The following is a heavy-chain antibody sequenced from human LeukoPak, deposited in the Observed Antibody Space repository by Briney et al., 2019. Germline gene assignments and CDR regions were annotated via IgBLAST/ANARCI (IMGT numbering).Heavy chain of an antibody. V-gene: IGHV1-18*01. Sequence: ASVKVSCEASGYSFTSSGFTWVRQAPGQGLEWMGWTSAYTGNTNYAQKLQGRVTMTTVTSTTTAYMELRSLISDDTAVYYCARIYCGSGSFAFDIWGQGTMVTVSS. CDR1: GYSFTSSG. D-gene: IGHD3-10*01. J-gene: IGHJ3*02. CDR2: TSAYTGNT. CDR3: ARIYCGSGSFAFDI.